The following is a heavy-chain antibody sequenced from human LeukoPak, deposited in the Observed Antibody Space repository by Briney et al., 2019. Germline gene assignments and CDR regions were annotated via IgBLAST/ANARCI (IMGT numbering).Heavy chain of an antibody. CDR3: ARQALLFFDH. J-gene: IGHJ4*02. CDR1: GGSISSNSNY. CDR2: ISYGGST. V-gene: IGHV4-39*01. Sequence: PSETLSLTCTVSGGSISSNSNYWAWIRPPPGRGLEWIGSISYGGSTYYSPSLESRVTISVDTSKNQFSLKLSSVTAADTAVYYCARQALLFFDHWGQGTLVTVSS.